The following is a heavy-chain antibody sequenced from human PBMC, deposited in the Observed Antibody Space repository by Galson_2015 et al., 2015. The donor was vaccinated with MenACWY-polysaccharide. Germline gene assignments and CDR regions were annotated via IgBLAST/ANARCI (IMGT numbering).Heavy chain of an antibody. V-gene: IGHV1-18*01. CDR3: ARAGTRMAAAGTGGYYALDV. D-gene: IGHD6-13*01. CDR1: SYPFTSYG. CDR2: ISTYSGNT. J-gene: IGHJ6*02. Sequence: SVKVSCKASSYPFTSYGVTWVRQVPGQGLEWMGWISTYSGNTNYTQSLQGRVTLTTETSTRAAYMELRNLRSDDTATYHCARAGTRMAAAGTGGYYALDVWGQGTTVIVSS.